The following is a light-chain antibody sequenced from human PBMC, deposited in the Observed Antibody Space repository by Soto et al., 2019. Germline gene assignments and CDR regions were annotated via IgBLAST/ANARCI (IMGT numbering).Light chain of an antibody. CDR2: AVS. Sequence: QSALTQPASVSGSPGQSITISCTGTSSDFGSYNLVSWYQQHPGRAPKLLIYAVSTRPSGISNRFSGSKSGDTASLTISGLLAEDDDDYYCCYYYSSSPLVVFGGGTKLTVL. V-gene: IGLV2-23*02. CDR3: CYYYSSSPLVV. J-gene: IGLJ2*01. CDR1: SSDFGSYNL.